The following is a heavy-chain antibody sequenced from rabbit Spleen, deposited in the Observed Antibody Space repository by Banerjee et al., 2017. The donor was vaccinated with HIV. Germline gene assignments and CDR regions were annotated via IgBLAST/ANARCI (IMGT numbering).Heavy chain of an antibody. Sequence: QVKESGGGLVTPGGTLKLSCKASGFDFSSYGVNWVRQAPGKGLEWIGYIDPFFGTTYYASWVNGRFTISSHNAQNTLYLQLNSLTVADTATYFCARDPAYSGGGGSDIPYLWGQGTLVTVS. CDR3: ARDPAYSGGGGSDIPYL. D-gene: IGHD1-1*01. CDR1: GFDFSSYG. V-gene: IGHV1S7*01. J-gene: IGHJ3*01. CDR2: IDPFFGTT.